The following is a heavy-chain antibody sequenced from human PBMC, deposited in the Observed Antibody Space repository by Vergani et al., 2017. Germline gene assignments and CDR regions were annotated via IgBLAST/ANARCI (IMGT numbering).Heavy chain of an antibody. Sequence: QVQLQESGPGLVKPSETLSLTCTVSGGSISSYYWSWIRQPPGKGLEWIGYIYTSGSTNYNPSLKSRVTISVDTSKNQFSLKLSSVTAADTAVYYCARVRFLEWLLSEYNWFDPWGQGTLVTVSS. CDR2: IYTSGST. J-gene: IGHJ5*02. D-gene: IGHD3-3*01. CDR3: ARVRFLEWLLSEYNWFDP. CDR1: GGSISSYY. V-gene: IGHV4-4*09.